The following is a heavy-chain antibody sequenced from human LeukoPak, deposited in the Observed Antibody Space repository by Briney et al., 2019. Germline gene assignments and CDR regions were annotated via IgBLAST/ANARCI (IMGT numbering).Heavy chain of an antibody. CDR1: GFTFSSYS. Sequence: GGSLRLSCAASGFTFSSYSMNWVRQAPGKGLEWVSSISSSSSYIYYADSVKGRFTISRDNAKNSLYLQMNSLRAEDTAVYYCARGGYSCGSNWFDPWGQGTLVTVSS. D-gene: IGHD5-18*01. CDR3: ARGGYSCGSNWFDP. CDR2: ISSSSSYI. J-gene: IGHJ5*02. V-gene: IGHV3-21*01.